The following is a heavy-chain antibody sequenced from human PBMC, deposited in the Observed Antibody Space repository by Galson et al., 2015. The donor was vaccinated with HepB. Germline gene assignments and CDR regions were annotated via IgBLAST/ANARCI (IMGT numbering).Heavy chain of an antibody. V-gene: IGHV3-23*01. CDR1: GFTFSSYA. CDR2: ISGSGGST. CDR3: AKVLVPYSSFDPSFDY. J-gene: IGHJ4*02. Sequence: SLRLSCAASGFTFSSYAMSWVRQAPGKGLEWVSAISGSGGSTYYADSVKGRFTISRDNSKNTLYLQMNSLRAEDTAVYYCAKVLVPYSSFDPSFDYWGQGTLVTVSS. D-gene: IGHD6-6*01.